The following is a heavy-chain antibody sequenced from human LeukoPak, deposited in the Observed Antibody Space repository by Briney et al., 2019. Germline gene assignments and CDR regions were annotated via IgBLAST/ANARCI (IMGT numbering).Heavy chain of an antibody. CDR1: GGSFSGYY. CDR3: ARGRGYSYSY. D-gene: IGHD5-18*01. J-gene: IGHJ4*02. V-gene: IGHV4-34*01. Sequence: SETLSLTCAVYGGSFSGYYWSWIRQPPGKGLEWIGEINHSGSTNYNPSLKSRVTTSVDTSKSQFSLKLSSVTAADTAVYYCARGRGYSYSYWGQGTLSPSPQ. CDR2: INHSGST.